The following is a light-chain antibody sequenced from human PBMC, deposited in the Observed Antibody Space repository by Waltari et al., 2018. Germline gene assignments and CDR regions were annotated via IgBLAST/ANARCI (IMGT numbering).Light chain of an antibody. J-gene: IGLJ2*01. V-gene: IGLV2-14*01. Sequence: QSALTQPASVSGSPGQSITISCTGPSSDVGGSNSVSWYQQHPGKAPKLMIYEVSNRPSGVSNRFSGSKSGNTASLTISGLQAEDEADYYCSSYTSSSRVVFGGGTKLTVL. CDR1: SSDVGGSNS. CDR3: SSYTSSSRVV. CDR2: EVS.